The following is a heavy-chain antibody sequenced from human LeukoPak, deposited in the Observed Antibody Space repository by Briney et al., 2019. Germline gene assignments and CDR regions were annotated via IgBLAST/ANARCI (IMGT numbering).Heavy chain of an antibody. CDR2: INPSGGST. D-gene: IGHD2-2*01. CDR3: ARVRSGVPAAYWYFDY. V-gene: IGHV1-46*01. Sequence: ASVKVSCKASGYTFTSYYMHWVRQAPGQGLEWMGIINPSGGSTSYAQKFQGRVTMTRDTSTSTVYMELSSLRPEDTAVYYCARVRSGVPAAYWYFDYWGQGTLVTVSS. J-gene: IGHJ4*02. CDR1: GYTFTSYY.